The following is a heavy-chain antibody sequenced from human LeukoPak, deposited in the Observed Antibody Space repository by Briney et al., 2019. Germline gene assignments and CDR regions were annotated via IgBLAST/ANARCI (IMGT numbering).Heavy chain of an antibody. CDR1: GFTFSSYW. D-gene: IGHD1-1*01. CDR3: AKGPGELDY. CDR2: ISWDGGST. Sequence: GGSLRLSCAASGFTFSSYWMHWVRQAPGKGLEWVSLISWDGGSTYYADSVKGRFTTSRDNSKNSLYLQMNSLRTEDTALYYCAKGPGELDYWGQGTLVTVSS. V-gene: IGHV3-43*01. J-gene: IGHJ4*02.